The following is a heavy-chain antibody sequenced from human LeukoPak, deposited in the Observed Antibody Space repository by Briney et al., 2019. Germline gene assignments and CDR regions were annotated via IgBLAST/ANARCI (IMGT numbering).Heavy chain of an antibody. CDR2: ISERARRT. J-gene: IGHJ4*02. CDR1: GFTFSNFA. Sequence: GGSLRLSCAASGFTFSNFAMSWVRQSPGKGLEWVSVISERARRTYYAGSVKGRFSISRDDPDNTLYLQMNSLRDEDTAIYYCAKGAWLDWWGRGTPVTVSS. V-gene: IGHV3-23*01. CDR3: AKGAWLDW.